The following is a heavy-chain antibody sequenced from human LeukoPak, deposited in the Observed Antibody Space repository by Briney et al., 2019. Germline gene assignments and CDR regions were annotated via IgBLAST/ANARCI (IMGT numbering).Heavy chain of an antibody. D-gene: IGHD2-21*01. CDR3: TREIFHCGGPCRSL. V-gene: IGHV7-4-1*02. CDR1: GYTFTTYG. J-gene: IGHJ4*02. Sequence: ASVKVSCKASGYTFTTYGINWVRQAPGQGLEWRGWINTNTGNPTYAQDFTGRFVFSLDTSVSTAYLQISSLKAEDTAVYYCTREIFHCGGPCRSLWGQGTLVTVSS. CDR2: INTNTGNP.